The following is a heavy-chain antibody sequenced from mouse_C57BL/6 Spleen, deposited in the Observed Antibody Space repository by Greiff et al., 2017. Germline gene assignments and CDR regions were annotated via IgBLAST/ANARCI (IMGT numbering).Heavy chain of an antibody. Sequence: VQLKESGPGLVKPSQSLSLTCSVTGYSITSGYYWNWIRQFPGNKLEWMGYISYDGSNNYNPSLKNRISITRDTSKNQFFLKLNSVTTEDTATYYCARVGYGSFYAMDYWGQGTSVTVSS. D-gene: IGHD1-1*01. CDR3: ARVGYGSFYAMDY. CDR1: GYSITSGYY. V-gene: IGHV3-6*01. CDR2: ISYDGSN. J-gene: IGHJ4*01.